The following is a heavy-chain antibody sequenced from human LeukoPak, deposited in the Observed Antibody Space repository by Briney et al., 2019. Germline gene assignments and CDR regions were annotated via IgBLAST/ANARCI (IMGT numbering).Heavy chain of an antibody. CDR1: GYTFTSYA. D-gene: IGHD1-7*01. V-gene: IGHV7-4-1*02. J-gene: IGHJ6*03. CDR3: ARDRTGTGNYYYYYYMDV. Sequence: GASVKVSCKASGYTFTSYAMNWVRQAPGQGLEWMGWINTNTGNPTYAQGFTGRFVFSLDTSVSTAYLQISSLKAEYTAVYYCARDRTGTGNYYYYYYMDVWGKGTTVTVSS. CDR2: INTNTGNP.